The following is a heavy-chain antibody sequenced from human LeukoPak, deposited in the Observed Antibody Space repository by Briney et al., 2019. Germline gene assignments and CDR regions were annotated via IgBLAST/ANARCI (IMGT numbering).Heavy chain of an antibody. CDR1: GFTFSSYG. Sequence: PGGSLRLSCAASGFTFSSYGMHWVRQAPGKGLEWVAFIRYDGSNKYYADSVKGRFTISRDNSKNTLYLQMNSLRPEDTAVYYCARVVDHDYGDYYLDYWGQGTLVTVSS. CDR2: IRYDGSNK. J-gene: IGHJ4*02. CDR3: ARVVDHDYGDYYLDY. V-gene: IGHV3-30*02. D-gene: IGHD4-17*01.